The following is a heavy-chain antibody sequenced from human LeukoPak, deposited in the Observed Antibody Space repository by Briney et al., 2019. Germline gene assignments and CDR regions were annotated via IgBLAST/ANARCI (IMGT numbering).Heavy chain of an antibody. J-gene: IGHJ4*02. Sequence: PGGSLGLSCAASGFSFGLHWMNWVRQAPGKGLEWVANIKEDGTLAYYADSVTGRFSISRDNTKNSLYLQMNGLRAEDTAVYFCVRDGYNQNRFGFWGQGILVTVSS. CDR2: IKEDGTLA. V-gene: IGHV3-7*03. CDR1: GFSFGLHW. CDR3: VRDGYNQNRFGF. D-gene: IGHD3-22*01.